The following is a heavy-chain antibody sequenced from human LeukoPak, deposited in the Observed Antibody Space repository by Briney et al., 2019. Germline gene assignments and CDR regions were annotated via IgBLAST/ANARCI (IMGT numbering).Heavy chain of an antibody. J-gene: IGHJ4*02. D-gene: IGHD5-18*01. Sequence: SGTLSLTCAVSGGSISSSNWWSWVRQPPGKGLEWIGEIYHSGSTNYNPSLKSRVTISVDKSKNQFSLKLSSVTAADTAVYYCATRNVKYSSHQDYWGRGTLVTVSS. CDR2: IYHSGST. CDR3: ATRNVKYSSHQDY. V-gene: IGHV4-4*02. CDR1: GGSISSSNW.